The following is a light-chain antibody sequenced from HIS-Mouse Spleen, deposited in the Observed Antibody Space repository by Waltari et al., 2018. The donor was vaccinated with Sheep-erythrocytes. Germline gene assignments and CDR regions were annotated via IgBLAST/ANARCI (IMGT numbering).Light chain of an antibody. Sequence: QSALTQPPSASGSPGQSVTISCTGTSSDVGGYNYVSWYQQHPGKAPKLMFDEVSKRPSRCPDRFAGSKFGNTASLTVSGLQAEVEADYYCSSYAGSNNWVFGGGTKLTVL. V-gene: IGLV2-8*01. CDR1: SSDVGGYNY. J-gene: IGLJ3*02. CDR3: SSYAGSNNWV. CDR2: EVS.